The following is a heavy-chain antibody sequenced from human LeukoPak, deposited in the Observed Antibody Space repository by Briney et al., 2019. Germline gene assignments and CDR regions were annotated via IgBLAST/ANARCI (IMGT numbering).Heavy chain of an antibody. Sequence: SETLSLTCTVSGYSITSAYYWGWIRQPPGKGLEWIGSFFLKGSTYYNPSLKSRVTISVDTSKNQFSLKLSSVTAADTAVYYCARAQTTGGPHFDYWGQGTLVTVSS. CDR1: GYSITSAYY. CDR3: ARAQTTGGPHFDY. CDR2: FFLKGST. V-gene: IGHV4-38-2*02. J-gene: IGHJ4*02. D-gene: IGHD4-17*01.